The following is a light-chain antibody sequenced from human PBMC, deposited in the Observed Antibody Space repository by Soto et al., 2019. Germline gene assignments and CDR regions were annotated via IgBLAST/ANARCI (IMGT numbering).Light chain of an antibody. V-gene: IGKV3-11*01. CDR3: QQRSNWPRT. J-gene: IGKJ4*01. CDR2: DAS. CDR1: QSVSSY. Sequence: EIVLTQSPATLSLSPGERATLSCRASQSVSSYLVWYQQKLGQAPRLLIYDASNRATGIPARFSGSGSGTDFTLNISSLEPEDFAVYYCQQRSNWPRTFGGGTKVEIK.